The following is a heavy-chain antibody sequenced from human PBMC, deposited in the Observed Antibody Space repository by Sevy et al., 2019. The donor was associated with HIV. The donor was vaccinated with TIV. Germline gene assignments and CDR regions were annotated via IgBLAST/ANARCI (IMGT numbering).Heavy chain of an antibody. V-gene: IGHV3-64D*06. J-gene: IGHJ5*02. CDR3: VKDRIETILWSKADWFDP. Sequence: GGSLRLSCSASGFTFSNYAMHWVRQAPGKGLEYVSGLSSDNAGSTYYADSVNGRFTISRDNSKNTLYLQMSSLRTEDTAVYYCVKDRIETILWSKADWFDPWGQGTLVTVSS. CDR1: GFTFSNYA. D-gene: IGHD3-9*01. CDR2: LSSDNAGST.